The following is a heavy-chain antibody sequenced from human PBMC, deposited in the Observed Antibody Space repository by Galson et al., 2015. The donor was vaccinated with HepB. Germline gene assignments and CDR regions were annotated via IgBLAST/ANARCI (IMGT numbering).Heavy chain of an antibody. Sequence: QSGAEVKKPGESLKISCQGSGYTFTSYWLAWVRQMPGKGLEWMGVIYPGDSDTRYSPSFQGQVTISADKSISTAYLQWSSLKASDTAMYYCARRDFITIFGVVIPGGMDVWGQGTTVTVSS. J-gene: IGHJ6*02. CDR2: IYPGDSDT. CDR3: ARRDFITIFGVVIPGGMDV. D-gene: IGHD3-3*01. CDR1: GYTFTSYW. V-gene: IGHV5-51*01.